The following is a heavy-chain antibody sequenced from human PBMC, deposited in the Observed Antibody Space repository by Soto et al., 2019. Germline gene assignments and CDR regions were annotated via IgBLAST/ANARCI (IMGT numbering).Heavy chain of an antibody. CDR2: INAGNGNT. Sequence: QVQLVQSGAEVKKPGASVKVSCKASGYTFTNYAMHWVRQASGQRPEWMGWINAGNGNTKFSQRFQGRVTITRDTSANIAYMELSSLTSEDTAVYYCARAGFCSTTSCSDAFDIWGQGTMVTVSS. CDR1: GYTFTNYA. V-gene: IGHV1-3*01. J-gene: IGHJ3*02. D-gene: IGHD2-2*01. CDR3: ARAGFCSTTSCSDAFDI.